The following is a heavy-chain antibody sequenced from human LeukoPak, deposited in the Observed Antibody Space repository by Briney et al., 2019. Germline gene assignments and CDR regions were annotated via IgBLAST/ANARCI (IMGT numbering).Heavy chain of an antibody. Sequence: GGSLRLSCAASGFTFSDYYMSWIRQAPGKGLEWVSYISSSGSTIYYADSVKGRFTISRDNAKNSLYLQMNSLRAEDTAVYYCARARLWGPDQPLNYWGQGTLVTVSS. CDR3: ARARLWGPDQPLNY. CDR2: ISSSGSTI. V-gene: IGHV3-11*01. CDR1: GFTFSDYY. D-gene: IGHD3-16*01. J-gene: IGHJ4*02.